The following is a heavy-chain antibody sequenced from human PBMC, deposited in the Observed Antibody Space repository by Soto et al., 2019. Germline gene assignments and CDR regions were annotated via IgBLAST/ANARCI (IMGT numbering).Heavy chain of an antibody. J-gene: IGHJ6*02. CDR2: IIPIFGSR. CDR1: RDTFSKYA. CDR3: ARGETYVGV. Sequence: QVQLVQSGAEVKKPGSSVKVSCKASRDTFSKYAFNWVRQAPGQGLEWMGWIIPIFGSRNYAEKFQGRVTITADESTSTADMELRSRRFEDTAVYYCARGETYVGVWGEGTTVTVSS. D-gene: IGHD3-10*02. V-gene: IGHV1-69*01.